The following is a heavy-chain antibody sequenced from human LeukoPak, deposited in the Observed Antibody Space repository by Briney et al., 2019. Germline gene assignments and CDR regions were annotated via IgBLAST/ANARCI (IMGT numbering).Heavy chain of an antibody. V-gene: IGHV3-53*01. Sequence: GGSLRLPCTASGFTVSSNYMGWVRQAPGKGLEWVSVRHGGGNTWYAHSVKGRFTISSDQSKSTLYLRMNSLRADDTAVYYCARDHPDRSGYSVIWGQGTLVTVSS. CDR3: ARDHPDRSGYSVI. D-gene: IGHD3-22*01. J-gene: IGHJ4*02. CDR1: GFTVSSNY. CDR2: RHGGGNT.